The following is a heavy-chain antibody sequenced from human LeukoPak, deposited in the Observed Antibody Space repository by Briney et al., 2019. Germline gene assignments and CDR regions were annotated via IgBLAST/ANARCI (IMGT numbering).Heavy chain of an antibody. Sequence: PSQTLSLTCTVSGGSITSGTYYWTWIRHHPGKGLEWIGYIYSSGDTQYNPSLRSRVTMSVDTSKNQFSLKLSSVTAADTAVYYCARGGGYQRQAGAFDIWGKGTMVTVSS. CDR3: ARGGGYQRQAGAFDI. CDR1: GGSITSGTYY. V-gene: IGHV4-31*03. J-gene: IGHJ3*02. D-gene: IGHD2-2*01. CDR2: IYSSGDT.